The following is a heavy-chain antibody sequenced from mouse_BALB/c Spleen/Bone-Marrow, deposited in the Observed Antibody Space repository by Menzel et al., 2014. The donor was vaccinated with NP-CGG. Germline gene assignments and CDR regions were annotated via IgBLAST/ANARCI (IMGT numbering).Heavy chain of an antibody. CDR3: ARAASLDY. V-gene: IGHV1-77*01. CDR1: GYTFTDYY. Sequence: QVQLQQSGAELARPGASVKLSCKASGYTFTDYYVSWVKQRAGQGLEWIGEIYPGSGNTYYNEKFKGKATLTADRSSSSAYMQLSSLTPEDSEVYLCARAASLDYWGQGTSVTVSS. J-gene: IGHJ4*01. CDR2: IYPGSGNT.